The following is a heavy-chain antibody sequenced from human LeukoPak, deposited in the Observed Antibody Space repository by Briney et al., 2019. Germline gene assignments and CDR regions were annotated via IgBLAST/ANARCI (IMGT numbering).Heavy chain of an antibody. CDR3: AKGSPPGGWFDP. J-gene: IGHJ5*02. D-gene: IGHD3-10*01. CDR2: IIPIFGTA. V-gene: IGHV1-69*06. Sequence: SVKVSCKASGGTFSSYAISWVRQAPGQELEWMGGIIPIFGTANYAQKFQGRVTITADKSTSTAYMELSSLRSEDTAVYYCAKGSPPGGWFDPWGQGALVTVSS. CDR1: GGTFSSYA.